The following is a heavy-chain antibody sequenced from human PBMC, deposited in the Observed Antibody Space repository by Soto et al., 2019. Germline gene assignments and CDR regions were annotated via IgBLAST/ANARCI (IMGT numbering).Heavy chain of an antibody. CDR3: ATWHEREHAYDV. J-gene: IGHJ3*01. V-gene: IGHV3-53*01. CDR1: GLTISGKKY. CDR2: LYDVDGS. Sequence: DVQLVESGGGLIQPGESLRLSCAAFGLTISGKKYVAWVRQAPGKGLAWVSGLYDVDGSFYADSVRGRFTTSSDSSKTTVYIQMNDLRPDDTAVYYCATWHEREHAYDVWGQGTTVTVSS. D-gene: IGHD1-1*01.